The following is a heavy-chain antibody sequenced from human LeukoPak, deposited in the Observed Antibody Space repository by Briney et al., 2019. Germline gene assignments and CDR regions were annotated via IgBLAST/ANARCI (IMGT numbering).Heavy chain of an antibody. J-gene: IGHJ5*02. CDR3: ARDLEAYGWFDP. CDR2: IIPIFGIA. Sequence: ASVKVSCKASGGTFSSYAISWVRQAPGQGLEWRGRIIPIFGIANYAQKFQGRVTITADKSTSTAYMELSSLRSEDTAVYYCARDLEAYGWFDPWGQGTLVTVSS. D-gene: IGHD2-21*01. CDR1: GGTFSSYA. V-gene: IGHV1-69*04.